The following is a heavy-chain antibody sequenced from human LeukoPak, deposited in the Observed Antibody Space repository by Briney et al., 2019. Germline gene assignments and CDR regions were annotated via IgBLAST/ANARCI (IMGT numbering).Heavy chain of an antibody. CDR2: ISSSGSTM. CDR3: ARRDYWDAFDI. CDR1: GFTSSSYE. V-gene: IGHV3-48*03. D-gene: IGHD4-17*01. Sequence: GGSLRLSCAASGFTSSSYEMNWVRQAPAKGLEWVSYISSSGSTMYYADSVKGRFTISRDNAKNSLYLQMNSLRAEDTAVYYCARRDYWDAFDIWGQGTMVTVSS. J-gene: IGHJ3*02.